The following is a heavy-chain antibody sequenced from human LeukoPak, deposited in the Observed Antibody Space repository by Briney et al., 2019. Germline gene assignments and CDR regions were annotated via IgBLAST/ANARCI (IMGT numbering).Heavy chain of an antibody. CDR3: ATFRWIDS. V-gene: IGHV1-69*04. D-gene: IGHD2/OR15-2a*01. CDR1: GGTFSGFA. CDR2: VIPSLGIS. Sequence: SVKVSCKPSGGTFSGFAMNWVRQAPGQGPEWMGRVIPSLGISKYSQKFQDRLKVTADNSSTTAFMELTSLTSDDTAVYYCATFRWIDSWGQGTLVIVSS. J-gene: IGHJ5*01.